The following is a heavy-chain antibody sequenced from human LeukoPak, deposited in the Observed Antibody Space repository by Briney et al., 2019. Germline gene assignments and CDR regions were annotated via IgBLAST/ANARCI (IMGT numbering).Heavy chain of an antibody. J-gene: IGHJ3*01. D-gene: IGHD4-23*01. CDR3: ALRTVVNPVAEV. CDR1: GYTFTSYG. Sequence: ASVKFSCKASGYTFTSYGISWVRQAPGQGLEWMGWISAYNGNTNYAQKLQGRVTMTTDTSTSTAYMELRSLRSDDTAVYYCALRTVVNPVAEVWGQGTMVTVSS. CDR2: ISAYNGNT. V-gene: IGHV1-18*01.